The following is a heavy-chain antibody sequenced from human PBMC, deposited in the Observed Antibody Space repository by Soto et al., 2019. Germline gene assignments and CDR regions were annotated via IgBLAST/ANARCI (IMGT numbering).Heavy chain of an antibody. J-gene: IGHJ3*02. CDR1: EGCISRYY. V-gene: IGHV4-4*07. CDR3: VRGDVFDI. D-gene: IGHD3-16*01. CDR2: IFSVGKA. Sequence: ADSLSLTCTVSEGCISRYYWSWVRQPAGKGLESIGRIFSVGKAKYNPSLKKRDTMSVDTSQYQLCLRLTSMAAADRAIYFCVRGDVFDIWGRGTLVTLSS.